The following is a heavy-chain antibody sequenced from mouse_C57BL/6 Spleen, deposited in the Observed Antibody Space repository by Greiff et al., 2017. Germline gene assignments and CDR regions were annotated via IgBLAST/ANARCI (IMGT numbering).Heavy chain of an antibody. CDR1: GFTFNTYS. CDR2: IRSKSSNYAT. J-gene: IGHJ1*03. V-gene: IGHV10-3*01. CDR3: VRGSDGYYNWYFDV. Sequence: EVQLVESGGGLVQPKGSLKLSCAASGFTFNTYSMHWVRQAPGKGLEWVARIRSKSSNYATYYAESVKDRFTISRDDSQSMLYLQMNNLKTEDTAMYYGVRGSDGYYNWYFDVWGTGTTVTVSS. D-gene: IGHD2-3*01.